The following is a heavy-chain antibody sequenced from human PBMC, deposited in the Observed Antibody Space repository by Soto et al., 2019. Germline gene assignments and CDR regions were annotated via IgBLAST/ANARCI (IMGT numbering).Heavy chain of an antibody. Sequence: GGSLRLSCAASGFTFSSYAMSWVRQAPGKGLEWVSDISGGGASTDYADSVRGRFTISRDNSNNTLYLEMHSLRAEDTAMFYCVKGPYGRSGYDYFDSWGQGTLVTVSS. CDR2: ISGGGAST. CDR3: VKGPYGRSGYDYFDS. V-gene: IGHV3-23*01. J-gene: IGHJ4*02. D-gene: IGHD3-22*01. CDR1: GFTFSSYA.